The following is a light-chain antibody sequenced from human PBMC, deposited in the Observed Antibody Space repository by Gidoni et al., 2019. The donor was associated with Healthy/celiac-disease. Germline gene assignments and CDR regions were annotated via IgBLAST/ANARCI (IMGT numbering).Light chain of an antibody. CDR1: SSNIGAGYD. CDR2: GNS. CDR3: QSYDSSLSGWV. V-gene: IGLV1-40*01. Sequence: QSVLTQPPAVSGAPGQRVTISCTGSSSNIGAGYDVHWYQQLPGTAPKLLIYGNSNRPSGVPDRFSGSKSGTSASLAITGLQAEDEADYYCQSYDSSLSGWVFGGGPTLTVL. J-gene: IGLJ3*02.